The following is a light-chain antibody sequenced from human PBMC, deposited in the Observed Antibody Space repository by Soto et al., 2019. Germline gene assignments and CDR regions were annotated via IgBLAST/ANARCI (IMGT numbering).Light chain of an antibody. CDR2: DAS. Sequence: EIVLTQSPGTLSLSPGERATLSCRASQSVTSNYLAWYQKKPGQAPRLLIYDASSRATGIPDRFSGSGSGTDFTLTISRLEPEDFAVYYCQQYGSSPLAFGPGTKVDIK. V-gene: IGKV3-20*01. J-gene: IGKJ3*01. CDR3: QQYGSSPLA. CDR1: QSVTSNY.